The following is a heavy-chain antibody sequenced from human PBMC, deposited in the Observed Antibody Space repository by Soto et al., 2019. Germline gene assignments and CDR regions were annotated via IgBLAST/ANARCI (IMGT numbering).Heavy chain of an antibody. CDR2: INSDGSRT. CDR3: AVAVAGPTAIGY. Sequence: EVQLVESGGGLVQPGGSLRLSCAASGFTFSNYWMHWVRQAPGKGLVWVSRINSDGSRTSYADSVKGRFTISRDNAKNTLYLQMTSLRAEDTAVYYCAVAVAGPTAIGYWGQGTLVTVSS. D-gene: IGHD6-19*01. J-gene: IGHJ4*02. CDR1: GFTFSNYW. V-gene: IGHV3-74*01.